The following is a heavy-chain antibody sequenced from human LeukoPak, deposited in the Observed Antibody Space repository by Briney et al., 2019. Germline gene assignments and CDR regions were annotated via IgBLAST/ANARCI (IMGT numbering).Heavy chain of an antibody. D-gene: IGHD2-15*01. CDR1: GYTFTSYY. Sequence: VASVKVSCKASGYTFTSYYMHWVRQAPGQGLEWMGIINPSGGSTSYAQKFQGRVTMTRDTSTSTVYMELSSLRSEDTAVYYCARGGRPWAFVVVVAATPYDYWGQGTLVTVSS. CDR3: ARGGRPWAFVVVVAATPYDY. J-gene: IGHJ4*02. V-gene: IGHV1-46*01. CDR2: INPSGGST.